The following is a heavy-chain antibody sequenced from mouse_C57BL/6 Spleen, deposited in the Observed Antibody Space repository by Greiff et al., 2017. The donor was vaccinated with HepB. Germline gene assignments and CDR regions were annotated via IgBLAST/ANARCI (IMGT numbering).Heavy chain of an antibody. CDR3: AREVVADAMDY. D-gene: IGHD1-1*01. J-gene: IGHJ4*01. CDR2: IYPGSGNT. V-gene: IGHV1-76*01. CDR1: GYTFTDYY. Sequence: QVQLKQSGAELVRPGASVKLSCKASGYTFTDYYINWVKQRPGQGLEWIARIYPGSGNTYYNEKFKGKATLTAEKSSSTAYMQLSSLTSEDSAVYFCAREVVADAMDYWGQGTSVTVSS.